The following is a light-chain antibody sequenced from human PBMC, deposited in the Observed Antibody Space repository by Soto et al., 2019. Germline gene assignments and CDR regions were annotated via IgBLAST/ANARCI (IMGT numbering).Light chain of an antibody. V-gene: IGKV3-15*01. CDR1: SSVTNY. CDR2: GAS. CDR3: HQYDTCLLIC. J-gene: IGKJ5*01. Sequence: ILLTPSVDTLGFSPGEKETRYSRVSSSVTNYIAWYQQRPGQAPRLLIYGASTRATGIPARFSGSGSGTEFTLSISRLQSEDVGVRYCHQYDTCLLICFAEGTRPAI.